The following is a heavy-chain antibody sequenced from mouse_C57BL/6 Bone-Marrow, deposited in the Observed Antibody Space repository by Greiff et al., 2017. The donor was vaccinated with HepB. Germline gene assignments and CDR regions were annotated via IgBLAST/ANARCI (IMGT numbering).Heavy chain of an antibody. V-gene: IGHV14-1*01. Sequence: EVKVVESGAELVRPGASVKLSCTASGFNIKDYYMHWVKQRPEQGLEWIGRIDPEDGDTEYAPKFQGKATMTADTSSNTAYLQLSSLTSEDTAVYYCTTTSLIYYDYDPFAYWGQGTLVTVSA. J-gene: IGHJ3*01. CDR1: GFNIKDYY. CDR3: TTTSLIYYDYDPFAY. CDR2: IDPEDGDT. D-gene: IGHD2-4*01.